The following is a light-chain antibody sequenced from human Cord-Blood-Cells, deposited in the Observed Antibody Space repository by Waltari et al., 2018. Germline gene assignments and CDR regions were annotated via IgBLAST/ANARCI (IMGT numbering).Light chain of an antibody. CDR1: QSLLHSDRKTY. J-gene: IGKJ3*01. Sequence: DIVMTKTPLSLSVTPGQPASISCKSSQSLLHSDRKTYSYWYLKKPGQSPQFRISEVSNRFAGAPDRFSGRGSGTDFTRKISRVEAEDVGLYYCMQSIQLPVTFGPGTTLDL. V-gene: IGKV2D-29*02. CDR2: EVS. CDR3: MQSIQLPVT.